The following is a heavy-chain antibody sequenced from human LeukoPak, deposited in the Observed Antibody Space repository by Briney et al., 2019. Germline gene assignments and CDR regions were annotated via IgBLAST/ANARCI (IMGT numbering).Heavy chain of an antibody. CDR1: GFTFSSYW. CDR3: SRSPVPAAIMDY. CDR2: INSDGSST. V-gene: IGHV3-74*01. J-gene: IGHJ4*02. D-gene: IGHD2-2*01. Sequence: PGGSLRLSCAASGFTFSSYWMHWVRQAPGKGLGWVSRINSDGSSTSYADSVKGRFTISRDNAKNTLYLQMNSLRAEDTAVYYCSRSPVPAAIMDYWGQGTLVTVSS.